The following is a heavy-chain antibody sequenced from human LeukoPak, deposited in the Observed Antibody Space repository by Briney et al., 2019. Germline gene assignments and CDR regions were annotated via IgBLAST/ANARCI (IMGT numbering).Heavy chain of an antibody. V-gene: IGHV1-18*01. CDR1: GYTFTSYG. D-gene: IGHD2-2*01. CDR3: ARVEASVVPLWAPDY. J-gene: IGHJ4*02. Sequence: ASVKVSSKASGYTFTSYGISWVRQAPGQGLEWMGWISAYNGNTNYAQKLQGRVTMTTDTSTSTAYMELRSLRSDDTAVYYCARVEASVVPLWAPDYWGQGTLVTVSS. CDR2: ISAYNGNT.